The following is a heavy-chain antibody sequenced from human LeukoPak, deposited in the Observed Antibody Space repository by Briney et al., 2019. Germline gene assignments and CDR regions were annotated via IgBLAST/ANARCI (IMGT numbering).Heavy chain of an antibody. CDR1: GFSFDTYA. CDR2: LSGSGDST. V-gene: IGHV3-23*01. D-gene: IGHD3-10*01. Sequence: GGSLRLSCAASGFSFDTYAMSWVRQAPGQGLDRVSSLSGSGDSTYFADSVKGRFAISRDNSNNTLYLQMNSLRAEDTAVYFCAKGVTGLTPWSGELLSYSYYSMDVWGQGTAVTVSS. J-gene: IGHJ6*02. CDR3: AKGVTGLTPWSGELLSYSYYSMDV.